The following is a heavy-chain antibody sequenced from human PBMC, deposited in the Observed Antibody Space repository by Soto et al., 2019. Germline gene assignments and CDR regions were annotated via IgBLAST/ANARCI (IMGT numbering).Heavy chain of an antibody. D-gene: IGHD4-4*01. V-gene: IGHV4-34*01. CDR2: INHSGST. CDR3: ARVRDYSNPGDRYYYYGMDV. Sequence: QVQLQQWGAGLLKPSETLSLTCAVYGGSFSGYYWSWIRQPPGKGLEWIGEINHSGSTNYNPSLKSRVTISVDTSKNQFSLKLSSVTAADTAVYYCARVRDYSNPGDRYYYYGMDVWGQGTTVTVSS. J-gene: IGHJ6*02. CDR1: GGSFSGYY.